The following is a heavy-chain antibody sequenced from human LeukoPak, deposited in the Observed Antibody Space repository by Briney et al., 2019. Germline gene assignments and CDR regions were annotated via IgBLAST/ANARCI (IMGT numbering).Heavy chain of an antibody. CDR2: IYYSGTT. V-gene: IGHV4-59*01. CDR3: AREDPQTTVPEGMDV. J-gene: IGHJ6*02. CDR1: GGSISYYY. D-gene: IGHD4-17*01. Sequence: SETLSLTCTVSGGSISYYYWSWIRQSPGKGLEWIGYIYYSGTTNYNPSLKSRVTISADTSKNQFSLQLRSVTAADTAVYYCAREDPQTTVPEGMDVWGQGTTVTVSS.